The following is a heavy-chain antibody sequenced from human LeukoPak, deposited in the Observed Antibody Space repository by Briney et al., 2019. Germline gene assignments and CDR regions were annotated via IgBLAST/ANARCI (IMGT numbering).Heavy chain of an antibody. Sequence: SQTLSLTCTVSGGSISSGGYYWSWIRQPAGKGLEWIGRIYTSGSTNYNPSLKSRVTISVDTSKNQFSLKLSSVTAADTAVYYCAREDTAMDYYYYYYMDVWGKGTTVTVSS. V-gene: IGHV4-61*02. CDR3: AREDTAMDYYYYYYMDV. J-gene: IGHJ6*03. CDR2: IYTSGST. CDR1: GGSISSGGYY. D-gene: IGHD5-18*01.